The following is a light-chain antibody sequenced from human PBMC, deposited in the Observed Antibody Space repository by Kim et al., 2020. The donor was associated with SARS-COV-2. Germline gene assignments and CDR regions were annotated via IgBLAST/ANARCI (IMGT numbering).Light chain of an antibody. CDR2: GKN. CDR3: NSRDTNDIVL. Sequence: VALGQTVRITCQGDSLRSYYATWYQQKPGQAPILLIHGKNNRPSGIPDRFSGSSSGNTASLTITGTQAGDEADYYCNSRDTNDIVLFGGGTQLTVL. V-gene: IGLV3-19*01. CDR1: SLRSYY. J-gene: IGLJ2*01.